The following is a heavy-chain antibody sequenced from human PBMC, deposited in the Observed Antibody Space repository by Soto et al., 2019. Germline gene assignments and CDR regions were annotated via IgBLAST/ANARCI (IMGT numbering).Heavy chain of an antibody. J-gene: IGHJ6*02. CDR2: IIPIFGTA. D-gene: IGHD4-17*01. Sequence: EASVTVSCKASGGTFSRYAMGWVRQAHGQGLEWMGGIIPIFGTANYAQKFQGRVTITADESTSTAYMELSSLRSEDTAVYYCASRGSTVVTYYYYYGMDVWGQGTTVTVSS. CDR1: GGTFSRYA. V-gene: IGHV1-69*13. CDR3: ASRGSTVVTYYYYYGMDV.